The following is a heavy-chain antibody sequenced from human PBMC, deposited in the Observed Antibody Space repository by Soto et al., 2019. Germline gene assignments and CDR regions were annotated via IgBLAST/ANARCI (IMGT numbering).Heavy chain of an antibody. CDR3: ARANGNDVSRVRGVFIHGGMDV. D-gene: IGHD3-10*01. Sequence: SETLSLTCVISGDSVSSNSAAWNWIRQSPSRGLEWLGRTYYRSKWYNDYAVSVKSRITINPDTSKNQFSLQLNSVTPEDTAVYYWARANGNDVSRVRGVFIHGGMDVWGQGTTVTVSS. V-gene: IGHV6-1*01. J-gene: IGHJ6*02. CDR1: GDSVSSNSAA. CDR2: TYYRSKWYN.